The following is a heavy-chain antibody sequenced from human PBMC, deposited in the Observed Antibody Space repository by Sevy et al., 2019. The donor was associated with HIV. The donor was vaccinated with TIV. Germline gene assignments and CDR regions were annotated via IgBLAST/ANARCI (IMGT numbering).Heavy chain of an antibody. D-gene: IGHD3-3*02. V-gene: IGHV1-18*01. CDR2: ISGYNGYT. Sequence: ASVKVSRKASGYSFTNYGIGWVRQAPGQGLEWMGWISGYNGYTNYALNLQGRVTMTTDTSTSTAYMELRSLRSDDTAIYYCAKEGKNIRSWFDPWGQGTLVTVSS. J-gene: IGHJ5*02. CDR1: GYSFTNYG. CDR3: AKEGKNIRSWFDP.